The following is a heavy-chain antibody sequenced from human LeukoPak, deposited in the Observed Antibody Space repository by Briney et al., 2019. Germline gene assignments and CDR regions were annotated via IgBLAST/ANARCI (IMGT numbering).Heavy chain of an antibody. J-gene: IGHJ4*02. D-gene: IGHD2-2*01. CDR2: IYYSGST. Sequence: PSETLSLTCTVSGGSISSGGYYWSWIRQHPGKGLEWIGYIYYSGSTYYNPSLKSRVTISVDTSKNQFSLKLSSVTAADTAVYYCARWSGGVVPAARVDYWGQGTLVTVSS. V-gene: IGHV4-31*03. CDR3: ARWSGGVVPAARVDY. CDR1: GGSISSGGYY.